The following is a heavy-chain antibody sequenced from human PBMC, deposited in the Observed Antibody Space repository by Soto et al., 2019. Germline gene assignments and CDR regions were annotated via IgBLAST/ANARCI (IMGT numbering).Heavy chain of an antibody. J-gene: IGHJ3*02. V-gene: IGHV4-61*01. D-gene: IGHD3-3*01. CDR1: GGSVSSGSYY. Sequence: SETLSLTCTVSGGSVSSGSYYWSWIRQPPGKGLEWIGYIYYSGSTNYNPSLKSRVTISVDTSKNQFSLKLSSVTAADTAVYYCARDHRVLRFLEWSHDAFDIWGQGTMVTVSS. CDR3: ARDHRVLRFLEWSHDAFDI. CDR2: IYYSGST.